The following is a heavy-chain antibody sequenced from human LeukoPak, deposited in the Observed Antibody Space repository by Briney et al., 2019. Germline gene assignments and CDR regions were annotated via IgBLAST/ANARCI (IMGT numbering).Heavy chain of an antibody. V-gene: IGHV3-69-1*01. CDR2: IGGDGIA. Sequence: GGSLRLSCVASGFTFTDHPMNWARQAPGKGLEWISYIGGDGIAFYADSVKGRFTASKDDARKSMYLQMNSLRVEDTAVYYCAKDRANWAIDDWGQGTQVTVSS. D-gene: IGHD3-16*01. CDR1: GFTFTDHP. CDR3: AKDRANWAIDD. J-gene: IGHJ4*02.